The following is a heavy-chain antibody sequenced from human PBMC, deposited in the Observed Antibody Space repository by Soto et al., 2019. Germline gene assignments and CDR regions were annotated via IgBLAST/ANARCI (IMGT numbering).Heavy chain of an antibody. CDR3: ARDENSSSSGPEDYGMDV. Sequence: PSETLSLTCTVSGGSISSYYWSWIRQPPGKGLEWIGYIYYSGSTNYNPSLKSRVTISVDTSKNQFSLKLSSVTAADTAVYYCARDENSSSSGPEDYGMDVWGQGTTVTV. D-gene: IGHD6-6*01. J-gene: IGHJ6*02. CDR1: GGSISSYY. V-gene: IGHV4-59*01. CDR2: IYYSGST.